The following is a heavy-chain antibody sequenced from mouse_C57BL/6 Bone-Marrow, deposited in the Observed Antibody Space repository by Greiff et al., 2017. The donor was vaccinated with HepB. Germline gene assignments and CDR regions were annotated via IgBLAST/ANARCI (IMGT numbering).Heavy chain of an antibody. CDR1: GYAFSSSW. Sequence: VQRVESGPELVKPGASVKISCKASGYAFSSSWMNWVKQRPGKGLEWIGRIYPGDGDTNYNGKFKGKATLTADKSSSTAYMQLSSLTSEDSAVYFCARDYYGSTLGDWGQGTLVTVSA. D-gene: IGHD1-1*01. J-gene: IGHJ3*01. CDR2: IYPGDGDT. V-gene: IGHV1-82*01. CDR3: ARDYYGSTLGD.